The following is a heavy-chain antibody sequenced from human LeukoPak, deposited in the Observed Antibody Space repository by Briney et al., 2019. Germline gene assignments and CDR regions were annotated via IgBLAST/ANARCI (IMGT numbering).Heavy chain of an antibody. D-gene: IGHD3-10*01. Sequence: ASVTVSCKVSGYTLTELSMHWVRQAPGKGLEWMGGFDPEDGETIYAQKFQGRVTMTEDTSTDTAYMELSSLRSEDKALYYCGTVVLLWFGEPRGNWFDPWGQGTLVTVSS. CDR3: GTVVLLWFGEPRGNWFDP. J-gene: IGHJ5*02. CDR1: GYTLTELS. V-gene: IGHV1-24*01. CDR2: FDPEDGET.